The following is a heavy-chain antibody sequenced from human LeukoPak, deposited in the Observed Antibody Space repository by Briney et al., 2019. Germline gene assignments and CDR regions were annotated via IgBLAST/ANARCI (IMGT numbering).Heavy chain of an antibody. CDR3: AHVNPSRGYSGYDGFDY. Sequence: SGPTLVNPTQTLTLTCTFSGFSLSTSGVGVGWIRQPPGKALEWLALIYWNDDKRYSPSLKSRLTITKDTSKNQVVLTMTNMDPVDTATYYCAHVNPSRGYSGYDGFDYWGQGTLVTVSS. CDR2: IYWNDDK. D-gene: IGHD5-12*01. CDR1: GFSLSTSGVG. J-gene: IGHJ4*02. V-gene: IGHV2-5*01.